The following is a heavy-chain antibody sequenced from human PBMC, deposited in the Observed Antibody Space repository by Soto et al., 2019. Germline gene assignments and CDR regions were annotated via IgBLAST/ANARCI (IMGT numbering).Heavy chain of an antibody. D-gene: IGHD5-12*01. CDR3: ARVLGASGYAGYYFDY. V-gene: IGHV1-69*13. CDR1: GGTFSSYA. Sequence: EASVKVSCKASGGTFSSYAISWVRQAPGQGLEWMGGVIPIFGTANYAQKFQGRVTITADESTSTAYMELSSLRSEDTAVYYCARVLGASGYAGYYFDYWGQGTLVTVSS. J-gene: IGHJ4*02. CDR2: VIPIFGTA.